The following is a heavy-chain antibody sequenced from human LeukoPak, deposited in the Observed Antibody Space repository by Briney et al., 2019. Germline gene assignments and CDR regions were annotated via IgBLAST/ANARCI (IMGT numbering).Heavy chain of an antibody. J-gene: IGHJ4*02. D-gene: IGHD6-6*01. Sequence: PGGSLRLSCAASGFTFSSYAMHWVRQAPGKGLEWVAVISYDGSNKYYADSVKGRFIISRDSSKNTLYLQMNSLRAEDTAVYYCASGYSSSLFAPADYWGQGTLVTVSS. CDR1: GFTFSSYA. V-gene: IGHV3-30-3*01. CDR3: ASGYSSSLFAPADY. CDR2: ISYDGSNK.